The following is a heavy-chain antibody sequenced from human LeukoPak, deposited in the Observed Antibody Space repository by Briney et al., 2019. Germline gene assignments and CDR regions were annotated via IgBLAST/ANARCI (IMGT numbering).Heavy chain of an antibody. J-gene: IGHJ6*03. V-gene: IGHV3-30*01. CDR2: ISYDGSNK. CDR1: GFTFSSYA. CDR3: ARDPRYYYYYMDV. Sequence: GRSLRLSCPASGFTFSSYAMHWVRQAPGKGLEWVTVISYDGSNKYYADSVKGRFTISRDNSKNTLYLQMNSLRAEDTAVYYCARDPRYYYYYMDVWGKGTTVTVSS.